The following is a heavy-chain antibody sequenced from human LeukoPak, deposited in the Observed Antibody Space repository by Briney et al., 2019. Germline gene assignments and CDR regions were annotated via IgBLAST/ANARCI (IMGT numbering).Heavy chain of an antibody. D-gene: IGHD6-6*01. CDR3: AKDDSSSAGTLPLY. V-gene: IGHV3-30*18. J-gene: IGHJ4*02. CDR2: ISYDGSNK. CDR1: GFTFSSYS. Sequence: GGSLRLSCAASGFTFSSYSVHWVRQAPGKGLEWVAVISYDGSNKYYADSVKGRFTISRDNSKNTLYLQMNSLRAEDTAVYYCAKDDSSSAGTLPLYWGQGTLVTVSS.